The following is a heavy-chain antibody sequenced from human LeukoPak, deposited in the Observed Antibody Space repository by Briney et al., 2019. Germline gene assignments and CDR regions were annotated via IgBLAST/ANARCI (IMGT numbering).Heavy chain of an antibody. D-gene: IGHD2-2*01. V-gene: IGHV4-39*01. CDR3: ARLMIVVVPAAIAEPDY. CDR1: GGSISSSSYY. Sequence: SETLSLTCTVSGGSISSSSYYWGWIRQPPGKGLEWIGSIYYSGSTYYNPSLKSRVTISVDTSKNQFSLKLSPVTAADTAVYYCARLMIVVVPAAIAEPDYWGQGTLVTVSS. J-gene: IGHJ4*02. CDR2: IYYSGST.